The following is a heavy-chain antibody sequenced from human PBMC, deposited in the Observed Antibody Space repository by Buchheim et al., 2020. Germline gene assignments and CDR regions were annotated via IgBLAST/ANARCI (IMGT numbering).Heavy chain of an antibody. Sequence: QVQLVESGGGVVQSGGSLRLSCAASGFTFSSYAMHWVRQAPGKGLEWVAVISYDGSNKYYADSVKGRFTISRDNSKNTLYLQMNSLRAEDTAVYYCAISSALDVWGQGTT. V-gene: IGHV3-30*03. CDR3: AISSALDV. CDR1: GFTFSSYA. CDR2: ISYDGSNK. J-gene: IGHJ6*02.